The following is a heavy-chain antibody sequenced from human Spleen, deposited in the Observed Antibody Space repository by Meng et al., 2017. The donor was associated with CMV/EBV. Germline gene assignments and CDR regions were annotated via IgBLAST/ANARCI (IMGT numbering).Heavy chain of an antibody. V-gene: IGHV4-39*01. CDR3: ARGGLAARRVYNWFDP. D-gene: IGHD6-6*01. CDR2: IYYSGST. Sequence: SETLSLTCTVSGGSISSSSYYWGWIRQPPGKGLEWIGSIYYSGSTYYNPSLKSRVTISVDTSKNQFSLKLSSVTAADTAVYYCARGGLAARRVYNWFDPWGQGTLVTVPQ. CDR1: GGSISSSSYY. J-gene: IGHJ5*02.